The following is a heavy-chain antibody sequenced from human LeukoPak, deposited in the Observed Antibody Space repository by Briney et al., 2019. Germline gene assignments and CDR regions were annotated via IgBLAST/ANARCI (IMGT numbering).Heavy chain of an antibody. CDR1: GFTFSSYG. CDR3: ARDVGATHYYYGMDV. V-gene: IGHV3-33*01. J-gene: IGHJ6*02. Sequence: GGSLRLSCAASGFTFSSYGMHWVRQAPGKGLEWVAVIWYNGSNKYYADSVKGRFTISRDNSKNTLYLQMNSLRAEDTAVYYCARDVGATHYYYGMDVWGQGTTVTVSS. D-gene: IGHD1-26*01. CDR2: IWYNGSNK.